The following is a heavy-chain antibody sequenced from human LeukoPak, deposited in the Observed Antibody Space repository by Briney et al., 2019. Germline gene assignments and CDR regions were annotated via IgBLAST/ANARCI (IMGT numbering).Heavy chain of an antibody. V-gene: IGHV3-20*04. D-gene: IGHD2-2*01. J-gene: IGHJ6*03. Sequence: GGSLRLSCAASGFTFDDYGMSWVRQAPGKGLEWVSGINWNGGSTGYADSVKGRFTISRDNAKNSLYLQMNSLRAEDTALYYCARVIYCSSTSCSNYYYYYMDVWGKGTTVTVSS. CDR1: GFTFDDYG. CDR2: INWNGGST. CDR3: ARVIYCSSTSCSNYYYYYMDV.